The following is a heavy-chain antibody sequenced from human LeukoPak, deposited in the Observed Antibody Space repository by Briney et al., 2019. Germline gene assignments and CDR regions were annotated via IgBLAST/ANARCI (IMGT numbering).Heavy chain of an antibody. CDR2: IYYTRST. Sequence: KPSETLSLTCTISGGSISSYYWSWIRQPPGKGLEWIGYIYYTRSTHYNPSLKSRVTISVDTSKNQFSLKLSSVTAADTAVYYCARQNYDEVNYHYYGLDVWGQGTTVTVSS. CDR1: GGSISSYY. J-gene: IGHJ6*02. V-gene: IGHV4-59*08. CDR3: ARQNYDEVNYHYYGLDV. D-gene: IGHD3-3*01.